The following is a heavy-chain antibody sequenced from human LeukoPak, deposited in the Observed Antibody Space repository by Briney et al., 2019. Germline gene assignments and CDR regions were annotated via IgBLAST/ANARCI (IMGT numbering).Heavy chain of an antibody. V-gene: IGHV3-15*01. CDR3: ARAPPDYYDSRGYYGYDY. J-gene: IGHJ4*02. D-gene: IGHD3-22*01. CDR1: GFTFSNAW. Sequence: PGGSLRLSCAASGFTFSNAWMSWVRQAPGKGLEWVGRIKSKTDGGTTDYAAPVKGRFTISRDNAKNSLYLQMNSLRAEDTAVYYCARAPPDYYDSRGYYGYDYWGQGTLVTVSS. CDR2: IKSKTDGGTT.